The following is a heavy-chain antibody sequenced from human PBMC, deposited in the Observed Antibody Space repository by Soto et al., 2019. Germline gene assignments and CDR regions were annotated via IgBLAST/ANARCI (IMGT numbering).Heavy chain of an antibody. CDR2: IYYSGST. CDR1: GGNISSSSDY. CDR3: ARHPDIVVVVAATPFPNWFDP. J-gene: IGHJ5*02. V-gene: IGHV4-39*01. D-gene: IGHD2-15*01. Sequence: SETLCLTCTVAGGNISSSSDYRGWIRQPPGKGLEWIGSIYYSGSTYYNPSLKSRVTISVDTSKNQFSLKLSSVTAADTAVYYCARHPDIVVVVAATPFPNWFDPWGQGTLVTVSS.